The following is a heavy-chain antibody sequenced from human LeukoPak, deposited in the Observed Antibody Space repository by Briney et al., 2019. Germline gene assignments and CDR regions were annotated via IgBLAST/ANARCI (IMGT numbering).Heavy chain of an antibody. CDR2: IYYSGST. CDR1: GGSISSYY. J-gene: IGHJ5*02. CDR3: ARFPRARNWFDP. V-gene: IGHV4-59*01. Sequence: SETLSLTCTVSGGSISSYYWSWIRQPPGKGLEWIGYIYYSGSTNYNPSLKSRVTISVDTSKNQFSLKLSSVTTADTAVYYCARFPRARNWFDPWGQGTLVTVSS.